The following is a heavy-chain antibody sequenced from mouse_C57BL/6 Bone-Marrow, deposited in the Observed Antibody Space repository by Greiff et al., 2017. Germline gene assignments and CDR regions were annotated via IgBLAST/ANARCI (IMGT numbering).Heavy chain of an antibody. D-gene: IGHD2-4*01. Sequence: QVQLQQPGAELVMPGASVKLSCKASGYTFTSYWMHWVKQRPGQGLEWIGEIDPSDSYTNYNQKFNGKSTLTVDIYSSIAYMQLSSLTSEDSAVYYCARSGYYDSYYAIDYWGQGTSVTVSS. CDR3: ARSGYYDSYYAIDY. V-gene: IGHV1-69*01. CDR2: IDPSDSYT. J-gene: IGHJ4*01. CDR1: GYTFTSYW.